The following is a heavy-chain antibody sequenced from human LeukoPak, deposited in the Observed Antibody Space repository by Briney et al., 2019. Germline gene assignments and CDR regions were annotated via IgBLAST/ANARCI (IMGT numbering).Heavy chain of an antibody. CDR1: GFTFSSYA. Sequence: GGSLRLSCAASGFTFSSYAMHWVRQAPGKGLEWVAVISYDGSNKYYADSVKGRFTISRDNSKNTLYLQMNSLRAEDTAVYGSETYFWFDPWGQGTLVTVSS. CDR3: ETYFWFDP. J-gene: IGHJ5*02. D-gene: IGHD3-10*01. CDR2: ISYDGSNK. V-gene: IGHV3-30*04.